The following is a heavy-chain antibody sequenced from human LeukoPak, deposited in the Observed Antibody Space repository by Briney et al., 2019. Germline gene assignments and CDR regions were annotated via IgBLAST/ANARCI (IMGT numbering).Heavy chain of an antibody. J-gene: IGHJ4*02. Sequence: PSETLSLTCAVYGGSFSGYYWSWIRQPPGKGLEWIGEINHSGSTNYNPSLKSRVTMTRDTSTSTVYMELSSLRSEDTAVYYCARDPIAARRGSLDYWGQGTLVTVSS. D-gene: IGHD6-6*01. V-gene: IGHV4-34*10. CDR2: INHSGST. CDR3: ARDPIAARRGSLDY. CDR1: GGSFSGYY.